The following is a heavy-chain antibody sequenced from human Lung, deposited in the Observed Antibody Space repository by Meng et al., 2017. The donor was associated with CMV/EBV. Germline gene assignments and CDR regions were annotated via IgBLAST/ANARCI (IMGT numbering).Heavy chain of an antibody. V-gene: IGHV3-23*01. Sequence: GGSXRLXCAASGFLFSSHAMSWVRQDPGKGLEWVSAIGASGGSTYYADSVKGRFTISRDNSKNTLYLQMNSLRAEDTAVYYCVNQKITGGTFDSWGQGTLVT. CDR1: GFLFSSHA. D-gene: IGHD7-27*01. CDR3: VNQKITGGTFDS. J-gene: IGHJ4*02. CDR2: IGASGGST.